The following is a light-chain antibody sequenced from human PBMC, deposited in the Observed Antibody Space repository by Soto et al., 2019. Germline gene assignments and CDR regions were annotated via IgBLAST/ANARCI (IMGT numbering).Light chain of an antibody. CDR2: DAT. CDR3: QQYDNWPPKT. V-gene: IGKV3-15*01. Sequence: EIVLTQSPATLSVSPGERATLSCRASQSVNKHLAWYQQKPGQAPRPIIYDATTRATGIPVRFSGSGSGTEFTLTISSLQSEDVGVYYCQQYDNWPPKTFGGGTKVDIK. J-gene: IGKJ4*01. CDR1: QSVNKH.